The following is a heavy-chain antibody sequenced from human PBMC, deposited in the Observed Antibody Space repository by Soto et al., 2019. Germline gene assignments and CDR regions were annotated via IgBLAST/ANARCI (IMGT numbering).Heavy chain of an antibody. Sequence: WGTLSLTCSVSGVSISNYYWTWIRQSPGKGLEWIGYVFYGGNTNYNPSLKSRVTISVDRSKSQFSMMLSSVTAADTAVYYCARGMRGGHSESLGVWGQGPTVTVYS. CDR1: GVSISNYY. D-gene: IGHD5-18*01. V-gene: IGHV4-59*01. CDR3: ARGMRGGHSESLGV. J-gene: IGHJ6*02. CDR2: VFYGGNT.